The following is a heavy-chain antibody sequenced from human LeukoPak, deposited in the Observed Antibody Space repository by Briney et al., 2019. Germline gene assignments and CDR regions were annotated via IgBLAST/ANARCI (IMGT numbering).Heavy chain of an antibody. CDR2: MYQSGNT. J-gene: IGHJ4*02. CDR1: GGSISGYY. CDR3: ARARSGTRGFDY. V-gene: IGHV4-34*01. D-gene: IGHD1-26*01. Sequence: SETLSLTCTVSGGSISGYYWRWVRQPPGKGLELIGEMYQSGNTRYNPSLKSRVTISADKSKNQFSLKVSSVTAAGTAVYYCARARSGTRGFDYWGQGTLVTVSS.